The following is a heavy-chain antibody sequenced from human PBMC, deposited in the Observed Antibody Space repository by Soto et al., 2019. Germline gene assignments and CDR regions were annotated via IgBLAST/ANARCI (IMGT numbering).Heavy chain of an antibody. D-gene: IGHD3-3*01. CDR3: ARGLTIFGYYDY. CDR2: INAGNGNT. Sequence: VRQAPGQRLEWMGWINAGNGNTKYSQKFQGRVTITRDTSASTAYMELSSLRSEDTAVYYCARGLTIFGYYDYWGQGTLVTVS. V-gene: IGHV1-3*01. J-gene: IGHJ4*02.